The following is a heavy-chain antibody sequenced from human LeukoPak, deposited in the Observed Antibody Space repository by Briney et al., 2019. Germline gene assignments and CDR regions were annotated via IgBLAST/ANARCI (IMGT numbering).Heavy chain of an antibody. J-gene: IGHJ4*02. Sequence: PSETLSLTCAVYGGSFSGYYWSWIRQPPGKGLEWIGEINHSGSTNYNPSLKSRVTISVDTSKNQFSLKLSSVTAADTAVYYCARGSSSYGTNFDYWGQGTLATVSS. CDR1: GGSFSGYY. V-gene: IGHV4-34*01. D-gene: IGHD1-26*01. CDR2: INHSGST. CDR3: ARGSSSYGTNFDY.